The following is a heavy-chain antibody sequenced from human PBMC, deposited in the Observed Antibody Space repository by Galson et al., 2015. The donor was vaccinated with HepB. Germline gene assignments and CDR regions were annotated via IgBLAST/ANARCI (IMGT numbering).Heavy chain of an antibody. CDR2: IYYGGST. V-gene: IGHV4-30-4*07. CDR3: ATSGYHRLNWYFDL. J-gene: IGHJ2*01. D-gene: IGHD5-12*01. Sequence: TLSLTCAVSGGSISSGGYSWSWIRQPPGKGLEWIGYIYYGGSTYYNPSLKSRVTISVDTSKNQFSLKLTSVTAADTAVYYCATSGYHRLNWYFDLWGRGTLVTVSS. CDR1: GGSISSGGYS.